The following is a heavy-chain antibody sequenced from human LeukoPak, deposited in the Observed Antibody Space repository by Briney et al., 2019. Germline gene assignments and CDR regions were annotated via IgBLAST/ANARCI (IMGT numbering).Heavy chain of an antibody. J-gene: IGHJ5*02. CDR1: GFTFSSYD. CDR2: VAGAGDT. CDR3: ARGGIRGVTWNWRDP. V-gene: IGHV3-13*01. D-gene: IGHD3-10*01. Sequence: GGSLRLSCAASGFTFSSYDMHWVRQATGRGLEWVSSVAGAGDTYYADSVKGRFTISRENGKNSLYLQMNSLTAGDTAVYYCARGGIRGVTWNWRDPWGQGTLVTVSS.